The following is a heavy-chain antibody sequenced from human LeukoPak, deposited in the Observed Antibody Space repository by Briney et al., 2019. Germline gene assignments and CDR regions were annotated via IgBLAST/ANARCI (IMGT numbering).Heavy chain of an antibody. D-gene: IGHD3-22*01. Sequence: SETLSLTCTVSGGSISSGGYYWSWIRQSPGKGLEWIGYIYHSGSTYYNPSLKSRVTISVDRSKNQFSLKLSSVTAADTAVYYCASDSSGYSDYWGQGTLVTVSS. CDR1: GGSISSGGYY. J-gene: IGHJ4*02. CDR2: IYHSGST. V-gene: IGHV4-30-2*06. CDR3: ASDSSGYSDY.